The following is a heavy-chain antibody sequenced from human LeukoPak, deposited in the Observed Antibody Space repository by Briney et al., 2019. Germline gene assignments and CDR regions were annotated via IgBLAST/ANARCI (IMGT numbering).Heavy chain of an antibody. J-gene: IGHJ4*02. Sequence: PGGSLRLSCAASGFTFSSYEMNWVRQAPGKGLEWVSYISSSGSTIYYADSVKGRFTISRDNAKNSLYLQMNSLRAEDTAGYYCARGCYDSSGYYSEVFDYWGQGTLVTVSS. D-gene: IGHD3-22*01. CDR2: ISSSGSTI. CDR3: ARGCYDSSGYYSEVFDY. V-gene: IGHV3-48*03. CDR1: GFTFSSYE.